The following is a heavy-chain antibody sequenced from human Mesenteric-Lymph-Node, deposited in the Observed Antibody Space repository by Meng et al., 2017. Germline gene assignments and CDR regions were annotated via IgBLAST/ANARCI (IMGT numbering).Heavy chain of an antibody. CDR1: GDSVSSNSAA. D-gene: IGHD3-10*02. CDR3: ARDWGDVRGGFDF. Sequence: QGKLQQSGPGPVKPPQTLPLTCAISGDSVSSNSAAWNWIRQSPSRGLEWLGRTYYRSKYYNDYALSVKSRITINPDTSKNQFSLQLNSVTPEDTAIYYCARDWGDVRGGFDFWGQGTLVTVSS. CDR2: TYYRSKYYN. J-gene: IGHJ4*02. V-gene: IGHV6-1*01.